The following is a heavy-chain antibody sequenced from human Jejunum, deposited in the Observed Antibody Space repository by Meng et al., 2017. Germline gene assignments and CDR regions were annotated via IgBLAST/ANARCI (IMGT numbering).Heavy chain of an antibody. J-gene: IGHJ4*02. CDR1: GYTFTDNA. V-gene: IGHV1-3*01. Sequence: QVRVVQSGAEVKEPGASVRLSCKASGYTFTDNAVHWVRQAPGQRLEWMGWINAANGDTKYSQKFQERVTITRDTFAGTAYLGLRNLESEDTAVYYCASHKWGLVFFEYCGQGSLVTVSS. D-gene: IGHD7-27*01. CDR2: INAANGDT. CDR3: ASHKWGLVFFEY.